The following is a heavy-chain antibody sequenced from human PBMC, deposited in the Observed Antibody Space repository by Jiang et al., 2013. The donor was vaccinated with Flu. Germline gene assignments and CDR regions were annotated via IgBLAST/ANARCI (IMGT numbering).Heavy chain of an antibody. CDR1: GYTFTSYD. CDR2: MNPNTGNT. Sequence: SGAEVKKPGASVKVSCKASGYTFTSYDINWVRQATGQGLEWMGWMNPNTGNTGYAQKFQGRITMTRNTPTSTAYMELSSLRPEDTAVYYCARHPSSIVGRAQQSWFDPWGQGTLVTVSS. J-gene: IGHJ5*02. V-gene: IGHV1-8*01. CDR3: ARHPSSIVGRAQQSWFDP. D-gene: IGHD2-15*01.